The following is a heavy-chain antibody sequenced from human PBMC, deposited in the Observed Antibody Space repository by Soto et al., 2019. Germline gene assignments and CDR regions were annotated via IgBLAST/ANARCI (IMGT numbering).Heavy chain of an antibody. D-gene: IGHD3-16*01. Sequence: QVQLVQSGAEVKKPGASVKVSCKASGYTFTSYDINWVRQATGQGLEWLGWMNPNSANTGYAQKFQARVTMTRNTSISTAYTEVSSLRSEDAAVYYCAREGVRCMDVWGQGTTVTVSS. V-gene: IGHV1-8*01. CDR1: GYTFTSYD. J-gene: IGHJ6*02. CDR2: MNPNSANT. CDR3: AREGVRCMDV.